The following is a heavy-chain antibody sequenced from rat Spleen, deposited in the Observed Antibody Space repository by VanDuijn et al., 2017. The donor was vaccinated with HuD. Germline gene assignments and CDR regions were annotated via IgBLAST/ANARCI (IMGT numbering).Heavy chain of an antibody. CDR2: INDAGST. J-gene: IGHJ1*01. CDR1: GHSISSSYR. D-gene: IGHD1-12*02. Sequence: EVQLQESGPGLVKPSQSLSLTCSVTGHSISSSYRWNWIRKFPGNKLEWMGYINDAGSTIYSPPLKSQISITRDTSKNQFFLQLTSVTTEDTATYYCAREDYYYDGTYYPYWYFDFWGPGTMVTVSS. CDR3: AREDYYYDGTYYPYWYFDF. V-gene: IGHV3-3*01.